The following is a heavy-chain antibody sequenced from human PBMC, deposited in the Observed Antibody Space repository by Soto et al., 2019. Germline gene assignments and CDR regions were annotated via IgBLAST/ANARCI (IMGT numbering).Heavy chain of an antibody. CDR2: ISSSGDYT. CDR1: GFIFSDYY. Sequence: QVQLVESGGGLVKPGGSLRLSCAASGFIFSDYYMHWIRQAPGKGLEWVSYISSSGDYTNYADSVKGRVTVSRDNAKNSMYRQMSSLRAEDTAVYYCARDRDNLIRGVYQHWGQGTLVTVSS. J-gene: IGHJ1*01. V-gene: IGHV3-11*05. D-gene: IGHD2-15*01. CDR3: ARDRDNLIRGVYQH.